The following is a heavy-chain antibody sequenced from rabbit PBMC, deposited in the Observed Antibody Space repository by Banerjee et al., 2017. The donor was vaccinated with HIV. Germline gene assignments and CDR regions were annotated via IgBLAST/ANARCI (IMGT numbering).Heavy chain of an antibody. CDR3: ARESVVGSDL. CDR2: IYTGSSGST. Sequence: QEYLEESGGDLVKPEGSLTLTCTASGFSFSNKYVMCWVRQAPGKGLEWIACIYTGSSGSTYYASWAKGRFTISKASWTTVTLQMTSLTAADTATYFCARESVVGSDLWGPGTLVTVS. D-gene: IGHD3-1*01. V-gene: IGHV1S45*01. J-gene: IGHJ4*01. CDR1: GFSFSNKYV.